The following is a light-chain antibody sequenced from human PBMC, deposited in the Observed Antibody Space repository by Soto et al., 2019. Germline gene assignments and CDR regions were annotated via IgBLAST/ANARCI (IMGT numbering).Light chain of an antibody. CDR2: GNN. CDR1: NSNIGAGFA. J-gene: IGLJ1*01. Sequence: QSVLTQPPSVSGAPGQRVTISCTGSNSNIGAGFAVHWYQQLPGTAPKLLIHGNNNRPPGVPDRFSGSKSDTSASLAITGLQADDEADYYCHSYDSRLNCYVFGTGTKLTVL. V-gene: IGLV1-40*01. CDR3: HSYDSRLNCYV.